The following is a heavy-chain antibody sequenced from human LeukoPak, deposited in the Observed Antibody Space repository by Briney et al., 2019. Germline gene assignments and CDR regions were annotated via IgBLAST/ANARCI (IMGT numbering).Heavy chain of an antibody. V-gene: IGHV3-48*01. J-gene: IGHJ4*02. D-gene: IGHD3-22*01. CDR2: ISSSSSTI. Sequence: LPGGSLRLSCAASGFSFSSYSMDWVRQAPGKGLEWVSYISSSSSTIYYADSVKGRFTISRDNAKNTLYLQMNSLRAEDTAVYYCAKFLDYYDSSGYSTFDYWGQGTLVTVSS. CDR1: GFSFSSYS. CDR3: AKFLDYYDSSGYSTFDY.